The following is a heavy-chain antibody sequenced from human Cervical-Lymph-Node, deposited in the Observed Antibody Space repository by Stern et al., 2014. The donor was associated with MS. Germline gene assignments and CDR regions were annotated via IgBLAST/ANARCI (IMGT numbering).Heavy chain of an antibody. V-gene: IGHV4-61*02. CDR2: IYTSGST. Sequence: QVKMQESGPGLVKPSQTLSLTCTVSGGSISSGSYYWSWIRQPAGKGLEXIGRIYTSGSTNYNPSLKSRVTISVDTSKNQSSLTLGSGTAADTAVYYCARDGEYSYGPYGMDVWGQGTTVTVSS. CDR1: GGSISSGSYY. J-gene: IGHJ6*02. D-gene: IGHD5-18*01. CDR3: ARDGEYSYGPYGMDV.